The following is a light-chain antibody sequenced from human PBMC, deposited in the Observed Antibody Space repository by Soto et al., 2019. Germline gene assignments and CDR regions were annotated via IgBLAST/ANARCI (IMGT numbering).Light chain of an antibody. CDR2: DDS. CDR1: NIGTQS. Sequence: SYELTQPPSVSVAPGQTAKITCGGNNIGTQSVHWYQQKPGQAPVLVVYDDSDRPSGIPGRFSGSNSGNTATLTISRVEAGDEADYYCQVWDSSGDPWVFGGGTKLTVL. J-gene: IGLJ3*02. CDR3: QVWDSSGDPWV. V-gene: IGLV3-21*02.